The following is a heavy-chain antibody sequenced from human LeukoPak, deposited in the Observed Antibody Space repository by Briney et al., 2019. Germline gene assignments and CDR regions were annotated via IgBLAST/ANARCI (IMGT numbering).Heavy chain of an antibody. CDR3: ARLIGDHGWGAFDL. Sequence: GGSLRLSCAACGFTFSTYGMDWVRQAPGKGLEWVAVIWYDGSKEYYADSVNGRFTISRDNSKNTVYLQMNSVKAEDTAVYYCARLIGDHGWGAFDLWVQGTVVTVSS. J-gene: IGHJ3*01. CDR2: IWYDGSKE. V-gene: IGHV3-33*01. CDR1: GFTFSTYG. D-gene: IGHD4-17*01.